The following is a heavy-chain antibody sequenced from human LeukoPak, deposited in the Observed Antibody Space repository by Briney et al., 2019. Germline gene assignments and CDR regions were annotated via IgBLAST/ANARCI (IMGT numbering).Heavy chain of an antibody. Sequence: PGASLQISCKGSGYRFASYWIGWVRQLPGKGLEWMGNIYPGDSDTRYSPPFQGQVTISADKSINTAYLQWSSLKASDRAMYYCARRLAVAGRGYYGMDVWGQGTTVTVSS. V-gene: IGHV5-51*01. D-gene: IGHD6-19*01. J-gene: IGHJ6*02. CDR3: ARRLAVAGRGYYGMDV. CDR1: GYRFASYW. CDR2: IYPGDSDT.